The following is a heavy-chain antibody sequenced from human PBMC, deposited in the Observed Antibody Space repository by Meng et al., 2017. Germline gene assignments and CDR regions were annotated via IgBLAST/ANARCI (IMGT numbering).Heavy chain of an antibody. CDR2: ISYDGSNK. CDR1: GFTFSSYA. Sequence: GESLKISCAASGFTFSSYAMHWVRQAPGKGLEWVAVISYDGSNKYYADSAKGRFTISRDSSKNTLYLQMNSLRAEDTAVYYCASPDTSFDWLYGMDVWGQGTTVTVSS. CDR3: ASPDTSFDWLYGMDV. J-gene: IGHJ6*02. D-gene: IGHD3-9*01. V-gene: IGHV3-30*04.